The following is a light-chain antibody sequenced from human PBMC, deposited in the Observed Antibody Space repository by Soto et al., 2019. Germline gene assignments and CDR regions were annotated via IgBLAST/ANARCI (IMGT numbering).Light chain of an antibody. Sequence: QLVLTQPPSVSGAPGQRVIISCTGGSSNIGANNDVHWYQQTPGRAPKLLIYGDNNRPSGVPDRFSGSKSGTSASLAITGLQAEDEADYYCHSYDNSLSGSVFGGGTKVTVL. CDR1: SSNIGANND. J-gene: IGLJ3*02. V-gene: IGLV1-40*01. CDR3: HSYDNSLSGSV. CDR2: GDN.